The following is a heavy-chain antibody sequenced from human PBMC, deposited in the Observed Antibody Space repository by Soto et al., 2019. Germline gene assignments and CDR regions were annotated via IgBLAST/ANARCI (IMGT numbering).Heavy chain of an antibody. CDR3: ARDKDQYDFWGGTLDS. CDR1: NFVFSVYS. J-gene: IGHJ4*02. V-gene: IGHV3-30-3*01. CDR2: ISYDGGNK. Sequence: QLVESGGGVVQPERSLKLSCTASNFVFSVYSLHWVRQAPGKGLEWVALISYDGGNKYYADSVKGRFTNSRDNSKNTLYLQMNSLRREDTAVYYCARDKDQYDFWGGTLDSWGQGTLVTVSS. D-gene: IGHD3-3*01.